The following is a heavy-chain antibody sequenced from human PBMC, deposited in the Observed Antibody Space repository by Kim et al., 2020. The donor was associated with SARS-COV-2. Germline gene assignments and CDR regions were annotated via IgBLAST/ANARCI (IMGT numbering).Heavy chain of an antibody. D-gene: IGHD5-12*01. CDR3: ARAGAARGSPYDC. V-gene: IGHV3-21*06. Sequence: VDSVNGRFTIPRDNSTNSLFLQWNSLRAEDTAVYYCARAGAARGSPYDCWGQGSLVTVSS. J-gene: IGHJ4*02.